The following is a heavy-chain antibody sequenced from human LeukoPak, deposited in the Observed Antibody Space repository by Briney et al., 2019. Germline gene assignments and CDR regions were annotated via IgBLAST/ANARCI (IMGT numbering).Heavy chain of an antibody. CDR2: ISKDGSIT. Sequence: AGGSLRLSCAASRSTFSSYSMHWVRQAPGKGLEWVALISKDGSITFYADSVKGRFTISRDNSKNTLYLQINSLRTEDTSVYFCARESYGDFYFDYWGQGTLVTVSS. J-gene: IGHJ4*02. V-gene: IGHV3-30*04. CDR1: RSTFSSYS. CDR3: ARESYGDFYFDY. D-gene: IGHD4-17*01.